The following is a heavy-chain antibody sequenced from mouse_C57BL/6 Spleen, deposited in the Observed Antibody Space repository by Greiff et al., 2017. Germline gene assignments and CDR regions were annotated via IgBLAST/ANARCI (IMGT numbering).Heavy chain of an antibody. D-gene: IGHD2-14*01. CDR3: ARLGVYDLRYDIDY. Sequence: VQLQQPGAELVRPGTSVKLSCKASGYTFTSYWMHWVKQRPGQGLEWIGVIDPSDSYTNYNQKFKGKGTLPVEKSSSQAYMQLSSLTSEDSAVNYCARLGVYDLRYDIDYWGQGTTLTVSA. CDR2: IDPSDSYT. V-gene: IGHV1-59*01. J-gene: IGHJ2*01. CDR1: GYTFTSYW.